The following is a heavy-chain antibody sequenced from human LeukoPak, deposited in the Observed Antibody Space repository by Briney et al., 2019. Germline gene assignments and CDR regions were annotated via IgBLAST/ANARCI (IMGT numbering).Heavy chain of an antibody. D-gene: IGHD3-22*01. CDR3: AKRITYYYDSSGYYYGY. CDR2: IKQDGSEK. V-gene: IGHV3-7*03. J-gene: IGHJ4*02. CDR1: GFTFSSYA. Sequence: PGGSLRLSCAASGFTFSSYAMSWVRQAPGKGLEWVANIKQDGSEKYYVDSVKGRFTISRDNAKNSLYLQMNSLRAEDTAVYYCAKRITYYYDSSGYYYGYWGQGTLVTVSS.